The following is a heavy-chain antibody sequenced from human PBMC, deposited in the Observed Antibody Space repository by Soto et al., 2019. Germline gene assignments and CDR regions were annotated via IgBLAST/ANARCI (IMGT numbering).Heavy chain of an antibody. V-gene: IGHV1-69*18. Sequence: QVQLVQSGAEVKQPGSSVKVSCKASRGALSSYAITWVRQAPGQGLDWMGRVIPIYGTPNYAQKFQGRLSLTVDASKSTAYLELSGLRSEDTDVYFCASAGSLEINRGAFDIWGQGTMVTVSS. CDR2: VIPIYGTP. CDR1: RGALSSYA. CDR3: ASAGSLEINRGAFDI. J-gene: IGHJ3*02.